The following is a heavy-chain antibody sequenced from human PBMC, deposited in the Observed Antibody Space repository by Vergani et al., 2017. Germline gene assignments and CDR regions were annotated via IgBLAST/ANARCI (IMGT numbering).Heavy chain of an antibody. D-gene: IGHD3-3*01. V-gene: IGHV4-34*01. CDR1: GGSFSGYY. CDR3: ATYVLRFLEWLPNEFDY. J-gene: IGHJ4*02. Sequence: QVQLQQWGAGLLKPSETLSLTCAVYGGSFSGYYWSWIRQPPGKGLEWIGEINHSGSTNYNPSLKSRVTISVDTSKNQFSLKLSSVTAADTVVYYCATYVLRFLEWLPNEFDYWGQGTLVTVSS. CDR2: INHSGST.